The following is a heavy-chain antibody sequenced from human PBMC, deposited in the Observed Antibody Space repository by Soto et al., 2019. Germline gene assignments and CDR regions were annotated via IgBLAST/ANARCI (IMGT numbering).Heavy chain of an antibody. CDR3: ARDGSGTYFPYFDS. Sequence: PGGSLRLSCVGSGFRFSDYPLNWVRQAPGQGLEWVASINRRGTSTNYVDSVRGRFSTSRDNAKNTLYLQMNSLRAEDTAVYYCARDGSGTYFPYFDSWGQGILVTVSS. V-gene: IGHV3-7*01. CDR1: GFRFSDYP. D-gene: IGHD1-26*01. J-gene: IGHJ4*02. CDR2: INRRGTST.